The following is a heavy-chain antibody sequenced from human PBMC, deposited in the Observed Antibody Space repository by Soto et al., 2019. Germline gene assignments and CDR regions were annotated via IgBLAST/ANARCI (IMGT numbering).Heavy chain of an antibody. CDR2: VGNSGTST. CDR1: GFMFSGYV. J-gene: IGHJ5*02. Sequence: EVQLLESGGGLAQPGESLTLSCAASGFMFSGYVMSWVRQAPGKGLEWVSAVGNSGTSTSYADSVKGRFTISRDNSKNTLYLQMSSLGAEDTALYYCVKDLAASGWFDPWGQGTLVIVSS. D-gene: IGHD2-15*01. V-gene: IGHV3-23*01. CDR3: VKDLAASGWFDP.